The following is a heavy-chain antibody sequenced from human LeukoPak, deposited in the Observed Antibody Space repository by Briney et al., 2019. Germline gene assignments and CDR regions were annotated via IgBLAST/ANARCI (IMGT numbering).Heavy chain of an antibody. CDR3: VRVGTSFDI. J-gene: IGHJ3*02. CDR1: GFTFSSYS. CDR2: ISTNTTTI. D-gene: IGHD7-27*01. V-gene: IGHV3-48*01. Sequence: GGTLRLSCAASGFTFSSYSMNWVRQAPGKGLEWVSYISTNTTTIYYADSVKGRFTISRDNAKNSLYLQVNSLRVEDTAVYYCVRVGTSFDIWGQGTMVTVSS.